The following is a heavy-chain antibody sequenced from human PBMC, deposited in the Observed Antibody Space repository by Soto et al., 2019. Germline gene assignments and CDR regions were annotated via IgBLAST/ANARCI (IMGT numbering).Heavy chain of an antibody. D-gene: IGHD6-6*01. J-gene: IGHJ4*02. CDR2: IYHTGTT. CDR1: GDSISSSTCY. CDR3: ARRYFSRSSTFDS. V-gene: IGHV4-39*01. Sequence: PSETLSLTCTVSGDSISSSTCYWGWLRQRPGKGREWIGCIYHTGTTYYNPSRKSRVTISVDTSKNQFSLKVSSVTAADTAVYYCARRYFSRSSTFDSWGQGTPVTVSS.